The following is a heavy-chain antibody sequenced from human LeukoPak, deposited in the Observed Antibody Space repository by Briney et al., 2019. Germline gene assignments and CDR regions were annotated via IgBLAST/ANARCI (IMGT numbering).Heavy chain of an antibody. D-gene: IGHD6-13*01. CDR1: GFTFSSYS. Sequence: GGSLRLSCAASGFTFSSYSMNWVRQAPGKGLEWVSSISSSSSYIYYADSVKGRFTISRDNAKNSLYLQMNSLRAEDTAVYYCARYLEEQQLEYFDYWGQGTLVTVSS. CDR3: ARYLEEQQLEYFDY. J-gene: IGHJ4*02. V-gene: IGHV3-21*01. CDR2: ISSSSSYI.